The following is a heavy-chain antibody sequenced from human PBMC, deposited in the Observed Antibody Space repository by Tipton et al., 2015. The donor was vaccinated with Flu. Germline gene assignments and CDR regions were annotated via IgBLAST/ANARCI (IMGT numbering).Heavy chain of an antibody. CDR3: ATEYRGGGNRYYFDY. V-gene: IGHV4-59*07. D-gene: IGHD4-23*01. J-gene: IGHJ4*02. CDR2: IYYTGST. Sequence: TLSLTCTVSGDSINNYYWSWIRQPPGKGLEWLGYIYYTGSTNYSPSLKSRVTISLDTSENQLSLKLNSMTAADTAVYYCATEYRGGGNRYYFDYWGQGTLVTVSS. CDR1: GDSINNYY.